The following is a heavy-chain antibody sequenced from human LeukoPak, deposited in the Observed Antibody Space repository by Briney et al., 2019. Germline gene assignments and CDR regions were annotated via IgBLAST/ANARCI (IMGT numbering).Heavy chain of an antibody. CDR1: GYSISSGYY. V-gene: IGHV4-38-2*02. D-gene: IGHD1-26*01. CDR3: ASGTSLFDY. CDR2: IYHSGST. Sequence: SETLSLTCTVSGYSISSGYYWGWIRQPPGKGLEWIGSIYHSGSTNYNPSLKSRVTISVDTSKNQFSLKLSSVTAADTAVYYCASGTSLFDYWGQGTLVTVSS. J-gene: IGHJ4*02.